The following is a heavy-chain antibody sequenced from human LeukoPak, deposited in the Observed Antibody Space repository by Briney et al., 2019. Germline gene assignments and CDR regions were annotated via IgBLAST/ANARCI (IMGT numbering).Heavy chain of an antibody. CDR1: GFTFSSYT. V-gene: IGHV3-23*01. D-gene: IGHD3-3*01. Sequence: GGSLRLSCAASGFTFSSYTMSWVRQAPGKGLEWVSTITTSDGNTYYADSVKGRFTVSRDNSKNTLFLQMNSLRAEDTAVYYCAKDFNSDFWSGYFTPWFDPWGQGTLVTVSS. CDR2: ITTSDGNT. J-gene: IGHJ5*02. CDR3: AKDFNSDFWSGYFTPWFDP.